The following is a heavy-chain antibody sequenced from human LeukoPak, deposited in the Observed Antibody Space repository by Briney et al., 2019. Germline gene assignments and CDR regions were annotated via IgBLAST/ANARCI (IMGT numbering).Heavy chain of an antibody. CDR1: GGSIRNYY. V-gene: IGHV4-59*08. Sequence: PSETLSLTCTVSGGSIRNYYWSWIRQPPGKGLEWIGYIYYSGDTNYNPSLKSRVTISVDTSKNQFSLKLSSVTAADTAVYYCARHRFPPVGYCSGGSCYSLDYWGQGTLVTVSS. D-gene: IGHD2-15*01. CDR3: ARHRFPPVGYCSGGSCYSLDY. CDR2: IYYSGDT. J-gene: IGHJ4*02.